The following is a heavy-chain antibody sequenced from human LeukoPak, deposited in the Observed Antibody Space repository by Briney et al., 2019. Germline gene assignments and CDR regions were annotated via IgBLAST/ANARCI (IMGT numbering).Heavy chain of an antibody. Sequence: GSLRLSCAASGFTVSSNYMSWVRQAPGKGLEWVSVTYSGSDTYYADSVKGRFTISRDNSKNTLYLQMNSLRAEDTAVYYCARLGMIQAYSTEDYWGQGTLVTVSS. CDR3: ARLGMIQAYSTEDY. D-gene: IGHD6-13*01. J-gene: IGHJ4*02. CDR2: TYSGSDT. CDR1: GFTVSSNY. V-gene: IGHV3-53*01.